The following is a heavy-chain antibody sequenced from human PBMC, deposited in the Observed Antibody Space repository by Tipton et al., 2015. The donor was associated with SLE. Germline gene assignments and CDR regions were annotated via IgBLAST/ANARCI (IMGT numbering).Heavy chain of an antibody. D-gene: IGHD3-3*01. J-gene: IGHJ4*02. CDR3: ARQYDFWPHAFDY. Sequence: TLSLTCTVSGGSIRSATYYWSWIRQPAGKGLEWIGHIYTSETINYNPSLKSRVTISVDTSKNQFSLKLVSVSAADTAVYYCARQYDFWPHAFDYWGQGTLVTVSS. CDR2: IYTSETI. V-gene: IGHV4-61*09. CDR1: GGSIRSATYY.